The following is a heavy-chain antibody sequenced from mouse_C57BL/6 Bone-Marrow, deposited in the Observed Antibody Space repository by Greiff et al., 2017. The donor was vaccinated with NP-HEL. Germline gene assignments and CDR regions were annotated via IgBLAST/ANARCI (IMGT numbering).Heavy chain of an antibody. Sequence: EVKLVESGAELVKPGASVKLSCTASGFNINDYYMHWVKQRTEQGLEWIGRIDPENGETKYAQKFQGKATITADTSSNTAYLQLSSLTSEDTAVYDCARWVDYWGQGTSVTVSS. CDR1: GFNINDYY. CDR3: ARWVDY. J-gene: IGHJ4*01. CDR2: IDPENGET. V-gene: IGHV14-2*01.